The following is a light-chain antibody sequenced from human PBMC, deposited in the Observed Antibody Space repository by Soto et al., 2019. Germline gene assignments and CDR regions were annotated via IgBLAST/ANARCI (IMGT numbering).Light chain of an antibody. CDR3: QQYNNWLYT. J-gene: IGKJ2*01. CDR2: GAS. V-gene: IGKV3D-15*01. Sequence: IVMTQSPATLSVSPGERATLSCRASQSVSSNLAWYQQKPGQAPRLLIYGASIRATGIPARFSGSGSGTEFTLTISSLQSEDFAVYYCQQYNNWLYTFGQGTKLEIK. CDR1: QSVSSN.